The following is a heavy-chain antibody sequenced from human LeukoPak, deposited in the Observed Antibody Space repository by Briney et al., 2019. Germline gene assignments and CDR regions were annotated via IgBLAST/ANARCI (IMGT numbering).Heavy chain of an antibody. Sequence: GGSLRLSCAASGVTFSSHVMHWVRQAPGKGLEWVAFIRSDGANKDYADSLKGRFLISRDNSKNTLYLQMNSLRTEDTAVYFCATRPSDFDWGPFVYWGQGTLVTVSS. D-gene: IGHD5-12*01. CDR2: IRSDGANK. CDR3: ATRPSDFDWGPFVY. CDR1: GVTFSSHV. V-gene: IGHV3-30*02. J-gene: IGHJ4*02.